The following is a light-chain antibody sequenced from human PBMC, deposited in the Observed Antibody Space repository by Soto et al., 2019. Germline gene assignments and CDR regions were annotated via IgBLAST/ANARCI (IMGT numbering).Light chain of an antibody. CDR1: QSVSSSY. J-gene: IGKJ3*01. V-gene: IGKV3-20*01. CDR2: GAS. CDR3: QQYGSSLFT. Sequence: EIVLTQSPGTLSLSPGERATLSCRASQSVSSSYLAWYQQKPGQAPRLLIYGASSRATGIPDRFSGSGSGTDSTLTISRLEPEDFAVYYGQQYGSSLFTFGPGTTVDIK.